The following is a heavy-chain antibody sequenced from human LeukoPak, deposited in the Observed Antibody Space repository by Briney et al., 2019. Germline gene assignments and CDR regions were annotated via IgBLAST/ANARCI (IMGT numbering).Heavy chain of an antibody. J-gene: IGHJ4*02. CDR1: GFTFSDYY. V-gene: IGHV3-11*05. Sequence: GGSLRLSCAASGFTFSDYYMSWIRQAPGKGLEWVSYISSSSSYTNYADSVKGRFTISRDNAKNSLYLQMNSLRAEDTAVYYCARENYSDSRLDYWGRGTLVTVSS. D-gene: IGHD3-22*01. CDR2: ISSSSSYT. CDR3: ARENYSDSRLDY.